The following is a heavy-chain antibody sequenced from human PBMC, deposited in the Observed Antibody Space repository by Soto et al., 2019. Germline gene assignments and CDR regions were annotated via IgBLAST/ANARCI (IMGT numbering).Heavy chain of an antibody. CDR3: ARDDPANWSDP. Sequence: GGSLRLSCAASGFTFSSYGMHWVRQAPGKGLEWVAVIWYDGSNKYYADSVKGRFTISRDNSKNTLYLQMNSLRAEDTAVYYCARDDPANWSDPWGQGTRVTVSS. CDR1: GFTFSSYG. J-gene: IGHJ5*02. CDR2: IWYDGSNK. V-gene: IGHV3-33*01.